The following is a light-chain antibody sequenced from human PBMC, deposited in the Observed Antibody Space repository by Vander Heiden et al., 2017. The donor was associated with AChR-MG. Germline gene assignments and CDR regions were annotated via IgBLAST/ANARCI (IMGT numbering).Light chain of an antibody. J-gene: IGLJ3*02. CDR3: QTWGTGILV. V-gene: IGLV4-69*01. CDR1: SGHSSYA. CDR2: LNSDGSH. Sequence: QLVLTQSPSASASLGASVKLTCTLSSGHSSYAIAWHQQQPEKGPRYLMKLNSDGSHSKGDGIPDRFSGSSSADARSLTISSLQSEDESYYYCQTWGTGILVFGGGTKLTVL.